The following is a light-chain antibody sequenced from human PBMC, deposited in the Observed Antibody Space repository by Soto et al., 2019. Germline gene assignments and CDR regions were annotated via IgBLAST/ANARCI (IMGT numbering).Light chain of an antibody. V-gene: IGKV3-15*01. J-gene: IGKJ1*01. CDR2: GAS. Sequence: EIVLTQSPATLSLSPGERATLSCRASQSVSRNLAWYQQKPGQAPRLLFYGASTRATGIPGRFSGSGSGTEFTLTISSLQSEDFAVYYCQQYNNWPPWTFGQGTKVDIK. CDR3: QQYNNWPPWT. CDR1: QSVSRN.